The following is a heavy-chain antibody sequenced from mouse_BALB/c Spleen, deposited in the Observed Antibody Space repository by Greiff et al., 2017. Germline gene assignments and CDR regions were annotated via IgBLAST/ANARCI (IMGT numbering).Heavy chain of an antibody. CDR2: IDPANGNT. J-gene: IGHJ3*01. Sequence: VQLQQSGAELVKPGASVKLSCTASGFNIKDTYMHWVKQRPEQGLEWIGRIDPANGNTKYDPKFQGKATITADTSSNTAYLQLSSLTSEDTAVSYCASYYSDGVEGYWGQGTPLTVSA. CDR3: ASYYSDGVEGY. V-gene: IGHV14-3*02. CDR1: GFNIKDTY. D-gene: IGHD2-12*01.